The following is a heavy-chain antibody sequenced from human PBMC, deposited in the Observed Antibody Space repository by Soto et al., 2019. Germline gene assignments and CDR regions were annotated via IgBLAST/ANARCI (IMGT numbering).Heavy chain of an antibody. CDR3: ARPTELGPYYYYYGMDV. CDR1: GYTFTSYD. Sequence: GASVKVSCKASGYTFTSYDTNWVRQATGQGLEWMGWMNPNSGNTGYAQKFQGRVTMTRNTSISTAYMELSSLRSEDTAVYYCARPTELGPYYYYYGMDVWGQGTTVTVSS. V-gene: IGHV1-8*01. D-gene: IGHD3-16*01. CDR2: MNPNSGNT. J-gene: IGHJ6*02.